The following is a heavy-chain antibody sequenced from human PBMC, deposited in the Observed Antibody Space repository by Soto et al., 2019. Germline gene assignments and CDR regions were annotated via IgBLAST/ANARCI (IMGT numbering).Heavy chain of an antibody. V-gene: IGHV4-4*02. CDR2: IYHSGST. J-gene: IGHJ5*02. CDR3: ASTTRDGGYCTNGVCYRSYAWVDP. CDR1: GGSISSSNW. Sequence: QVQLQESGPGLVKPSGTLSLTCAVSGGSISSSNWWSWVRQPPGKGLEWIGEIYHSGSTNYNPSLKSRVPISVDKSKNQFSLKLSSVTAADTAVYYCASTTRDGGYCTNGVCYRSYAWVDPWGQGTLFTVSS. D-gene: IGHD2-8*01.